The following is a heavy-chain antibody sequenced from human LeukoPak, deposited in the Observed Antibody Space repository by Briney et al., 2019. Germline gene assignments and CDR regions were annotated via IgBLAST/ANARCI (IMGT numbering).Heavy chain of an antibody. CDR1: GFTVSSNY. D-gene: IGHD2-2*01. Sequence: GGSLRLSCAASGFTVSSNYMSWVRQAPGKGLEWVSVIYSGGSTYYADSVKGRFTISRDNSKNTLYLQMNSLRAEDTAVYYCAVLLWERGFFDYRGQGTLVTVSS. J-gene: IGHJ4*02. CDR2: IYSGGST. CDR3: AVLLWERGFFDY. V-gene: IGHV3-53*01.